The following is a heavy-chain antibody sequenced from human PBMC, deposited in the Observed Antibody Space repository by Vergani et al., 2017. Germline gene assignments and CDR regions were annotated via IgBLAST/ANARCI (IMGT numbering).Heavy chain of an antibody. CDR3: ARGALWWLRQIDS. D-gene: IGHD2-21*01. J-gene: IGHJ4*02. V-gene: IGHV4-61*08. CDR1: GGSISSGDYY. Sequence: QVQLQESGPGLVKPSQTLSLTCTVSGGSISSGDYYWTWIRQPPGKGLEWIGYIYDSGDTKYNPSLKSRVTMSLATSKNQFSLNLYSVTAADTAVYYCARGALWWLRQIDSWGQGTLVTVSS. CDR2: IYDSGDT.